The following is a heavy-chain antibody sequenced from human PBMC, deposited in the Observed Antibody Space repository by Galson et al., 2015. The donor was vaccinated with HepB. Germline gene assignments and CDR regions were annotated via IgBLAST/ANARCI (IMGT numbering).Heavy chain of an antibody. V-gene: IGHV1-69*04. Sequence: SVKVSCKASGDTFRNHGISWVRQAPGQGLEWMGRIIPTVNVTDYAQEIQGRVTITADRSTNTAYMELISLRSEDTAIYYCASEMREEAMDLRVLHGPFDYWGQGTQVTVSS. J-gene: IGHJ4*02. D-gene: IGHD5-18*01. CDR3: ASEMREEAMDLRVLHGPFDY. CDR1: GDTFRNHG. CDR2: IIPTVNVT.